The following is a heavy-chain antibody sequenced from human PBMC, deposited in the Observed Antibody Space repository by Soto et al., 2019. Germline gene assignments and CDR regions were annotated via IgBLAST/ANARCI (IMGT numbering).Heavy chain of an antibody. CDR3: AKTKTDNRSGYYLAFWDY. J-gene: IGHJ4*02. Sequence: EVQLLESGGGLVQPGGSLRLTCAASGFTFSSYAMSWVRQAPGKGLEWVSAISGSGGSTYYADSVKGRFTISRDNSKNTLYLQMNSLRAEDTAVYYCAKTKTDNRSGYYLAFWDYCGQGTLVTVSS. V-gene: IGHV3-23*01. D-gene: IGHD3-22*01. CDR2: ISGSGGST. CDR1: GFTFSSYA.